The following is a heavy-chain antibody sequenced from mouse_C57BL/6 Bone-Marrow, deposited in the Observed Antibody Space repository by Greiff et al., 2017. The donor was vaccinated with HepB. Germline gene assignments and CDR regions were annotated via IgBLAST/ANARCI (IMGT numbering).Heavy chain of an antibody. D-gene: IGHD1-1*01. J-gene: IGHJ1*03. CDR1: GFTFSDYG. CDR3: ARKGEYYGSSYWYFEV. V-gene: IGHV5-15*01. Sequence: EVQLVESGGGLVQPGGSLKLSCAASGFTFSDYGMPWVRQAPGKGPEWVAFFSNLAYSIYYADTVTGRFTISVENAKNTLYLEMSSLRSEDTAMYYCARKGEYYGSSYWYFEVWGTGTTITVSS. CDR2: FSNLAYSI.